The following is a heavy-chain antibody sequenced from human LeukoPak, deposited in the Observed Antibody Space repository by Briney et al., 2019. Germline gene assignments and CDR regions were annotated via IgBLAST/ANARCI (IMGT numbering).Heavy chain of an antibody. Sequence: GASVKVSCKASGYTFTSYDINWVRQATGQGLEWMGWMNPSSGNTGYAQKFQGRVTMTRNTSISTAYMELSSLRSEDTAVYYCASQPSITVAGTFDYWGQGTLVTVSS. J-gene: IGHJ4*02. D-gene: IGHD6-19*01. CDR2: MNPSSGNT. V-gene: IGHV1-8*01. CDR1: GYTFTSYD. CDR3: ASQPSITVAGTFDY.